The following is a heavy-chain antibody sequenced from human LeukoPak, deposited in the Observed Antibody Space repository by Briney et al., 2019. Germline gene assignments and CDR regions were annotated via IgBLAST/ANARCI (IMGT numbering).Heavy chain of an antibody. CDR1: GYNFTRYW. CDR3: ARIIRGYDFYYYYYMDV. J-gene: IGHJ6*03. D-gene: IGHD5-12*01. Sequence: GESLKISCKGSGYNFTRYWIGWVRQMPGKGLEWMGIIYPGDSDTRYSPSFQGQVTISADKSISTAYPQWSSLKASDTAMYYCARIIRGYDFYYYYYMDVWGKGTTVTVSS. V-gene: IGHV5-51*01. CDR2: IYPGDSDT.